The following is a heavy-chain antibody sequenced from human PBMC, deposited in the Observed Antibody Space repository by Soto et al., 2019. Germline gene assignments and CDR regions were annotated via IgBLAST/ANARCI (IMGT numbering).Heavy chain of an antibody. J-gene: IGHJ6*02. CDR2: ISSSSSYI. Sequence: EVQLVESGGGLVKPGGSLRLSCAASGFTFSSYRMNWVRQAPGKGLEWVSSISSSSSYIYYADSMKGRFTISRDNAKNSLYLQMNSLRAEDTAVYYCARDGSCGETMGVWGQGTTVTVSS. CDR3: ARDGSCGETMGV. D-gene: IGHD3-10*01. V-gene: IGHV3-21*01. CDR1: GFTFSSYR.